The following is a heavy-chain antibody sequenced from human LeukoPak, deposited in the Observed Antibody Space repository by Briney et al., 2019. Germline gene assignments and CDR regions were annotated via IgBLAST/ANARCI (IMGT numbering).Heavy chain of an antibody. CDR2: ISSSGTI. Sequence: GGSLRLSCAASGFTFSSYEMNWVRQAPGKGLEWVSYISSSGTIYYADSVKGRFTISRDNAKNSLYLQMSSLRAEDTAVYYCAELGITMIGGVWGKGTTVTISS. D-gene: IGHD3-10*02. CDR3: AELGITMIGGV. CDR1: GFTFSSYE. J-gene: IGHJ6*04. V-gene: IGHV3-48*03.